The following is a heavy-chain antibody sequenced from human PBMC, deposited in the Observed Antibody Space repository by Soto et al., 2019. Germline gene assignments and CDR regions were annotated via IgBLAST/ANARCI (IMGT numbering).Heavy chain of an antibody. CDR3: ASCGYDILTGYYGYYYYMDV. CDR1: GFTFSSYW. J-gene: IGHJ6*03. V-gene: IGHV3-74*01. D-gene: IGHD3-9*01. CDR2: INSDGSST. Sequence: EVQLVESGGGLVQPGGSLRLSCAASGFTFSSYWMHWVRQAPGKGLVWVSRINSDGSSTSYADSVKGRFTISRDNAKNTLYLQMNSLRAEDTAVYYCASCGYDILTGYYGYYYYMDVWGKGTTVTVSS.